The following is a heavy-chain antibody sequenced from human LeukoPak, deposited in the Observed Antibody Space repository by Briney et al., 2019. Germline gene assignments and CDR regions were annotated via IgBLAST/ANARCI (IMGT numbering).Heavy chain of an antibody. D-gene: IGHD5-24*01. Sequence: SETLSLTCAAYGGSFSGYYWSWIRQPPGKGLEWIGEINHSGSTNYNPSLKIRVTISVDTSKNQFSLKLSSVTAADTAVYFCARGGRDGYNWGQGTLVTVSS. J-gene: IGHJ4*02. CDR1: GGSFSGYY. V-gene: IGHV4-34*01. CDR3: ARGGRDGYN. CDR2: INHSGST.